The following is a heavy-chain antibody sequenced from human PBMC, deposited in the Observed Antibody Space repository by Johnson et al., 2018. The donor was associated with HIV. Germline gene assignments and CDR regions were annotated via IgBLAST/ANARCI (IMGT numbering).Heavy chain of an antibody. D-gene: IGHD1-26*01. V-gene: IGHV3-30*02. CDR1: GFTLNSHG. J-gene: IGHJ3*02. CDR2: IRYDGSNK. Sequence: QVQLVESGGGLVQPGGSLRLSCAASGFTLNSHGMHWVRQAPGKGLEWVAFIRYDGSNKYYADSVKGRFTISRDNSKNTLFLQMNSLRAEDTAVYYCAKGQEIVVATIMGGAFDIWGQGTMVTVYS. CDR3: AKGQEIVVATIMGGAFDI.